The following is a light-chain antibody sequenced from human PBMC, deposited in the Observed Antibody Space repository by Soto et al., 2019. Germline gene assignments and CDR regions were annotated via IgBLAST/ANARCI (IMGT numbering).Light chain of an antibody. CDR3: QQYDTYRT. CDR1: QSISTW. V-gene: IGKV1-5*01. CDR2: GAS. J-gene: IGKJ1*01. Sequence: DIQMTQSPSTLSASVGDRVTITCRASQSISTWLAWYQQKPGKVPKLLIYGASSLESGVPSRFSGSGSGTEFTLTISSLQPDDFATYYCQQYDTYRTFGQGTKVDIK.